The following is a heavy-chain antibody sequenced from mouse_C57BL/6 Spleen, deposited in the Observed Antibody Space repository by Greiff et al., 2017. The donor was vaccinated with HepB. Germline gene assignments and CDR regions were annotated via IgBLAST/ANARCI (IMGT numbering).Heavy chain of an antibody. Sequence: EVQGVESGGGLVKPGGSLKLSCAASGFTFSSYAMSWVRQTPEKRLEWVATISDGGSYTYYPDNVKGRFTISRDNAKNNLYLQMSHLKSEDTAMYYCARASLLRDFDYWGQGTTLTVSS. J-gene: IGHJ2*01. V-gene: IGHV5-4*01. CDR2: ISDGGSYT. CDR1: GFTFSSYA. CDR3: ARASLLRDFDY. D-gene: IGHD1-2*01.